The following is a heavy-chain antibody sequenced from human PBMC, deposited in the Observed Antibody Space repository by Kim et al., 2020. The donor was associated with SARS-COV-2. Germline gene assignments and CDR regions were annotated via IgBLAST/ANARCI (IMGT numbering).Heavy chain of an antibody. D-gene: IGHD3-22*01. V-gene: IGHV1-8*01. CDR1: GYTFTSYD. J-gene: IGHJ3*02. CDR3: AISRTYDSSGYYYEGAFDI. Sequence: ASVKVSCKASGYTFTSYDINWVRQATGQGLEWMGWMNPNSGNTGYAQKFQGRVTMTRNTSISTAYMELSSLRSEDTAVYYCAISRTYDSSGYYYEGAFDIWGRGTMVTVSS. CDR2: MNPNSGNT.